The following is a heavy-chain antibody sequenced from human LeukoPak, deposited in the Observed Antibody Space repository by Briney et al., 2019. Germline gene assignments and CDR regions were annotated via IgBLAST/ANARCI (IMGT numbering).Heavy chain of an antibody. CDR2: IWYDGSNK. V-gene: IGHV3-33*06. CDR3: AKETYYYDSSGLDY. D-gene: IGHD3-22*01. J-gene: IGHJ4*02. Sequence: GGSLRLSCAASGFTFSSYGMHWVRQAPGKGLEWVAVIWYDGSNKYSADSVKGRFTISRDNSKNTLYLQVNSLRAEDTAVYYCAKETYYYDSSGLDYWGQGTLVTVSS. CDR1: GFTFSSYG.